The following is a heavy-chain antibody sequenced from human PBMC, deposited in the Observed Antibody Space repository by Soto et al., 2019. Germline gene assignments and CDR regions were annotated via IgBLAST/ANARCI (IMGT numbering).Heavy chain of an antibody. CDR2: IDPSDSYT. CDR1: GYSFTSDW. CDR3: ARRRRGDSSGYRYYYYYGMDV. D-gene: IGHD3-22*01. J-gene: IGHJ6*02. Sequence: GESLKISCNGSGYSFTSDWISWVRQMPGKGLEWMGRIDPSDSYTNYSPSFQGHVTISADKSISTAYLQWSSLKASDTAMYYCARRRRGDSSGYRYYYYYGMDVWGQGTTVTVSS. V-gene: IGHV5-10-1*01.